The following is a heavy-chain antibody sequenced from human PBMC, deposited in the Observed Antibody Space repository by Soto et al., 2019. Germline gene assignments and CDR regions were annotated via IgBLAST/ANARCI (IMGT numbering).Heavy chain of an antibody. J-gene: IGHJ5*02. Sequence: LRLSCAASGFTFISYAMSCVRQAPGKGLEWFSAISGSGCITYYADSGKGRFTISXDNSNNTLYLQXNSLRXYDTAVYYCAKDRGYFDWFNWFDRWGQGTLVTVXX. V-gene: IGHV3-23*01. CDR1: GFTFISYA. D-gene: IGHD3-9*01. CDR3: AKDRGYFDWFNWFDR. CDR2: ISGSGCIT.